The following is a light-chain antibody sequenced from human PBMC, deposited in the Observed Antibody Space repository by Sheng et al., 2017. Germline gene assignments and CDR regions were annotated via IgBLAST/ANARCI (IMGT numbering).Light chain of an antibody. V-gene: IGKV1-39*01. CDR3: QQGYSAPPVT. J-gene: IGKJ3*01. CDR1: QTINKH. Sequence: DIQMTQSPSSLSASVGDRVTITCRASQTINKHLNWYQQIPGKAPKLLISAASNLQSGVPSRFSGSGSGTEFTLTISNLQPEDFAVYYCQQGYSAPPVTFGPGTKVDV. CDR2: AAS.